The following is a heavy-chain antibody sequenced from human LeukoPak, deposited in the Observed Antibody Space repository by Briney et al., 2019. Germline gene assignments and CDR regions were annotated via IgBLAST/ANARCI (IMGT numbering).Heavy chain of an antibody. J-gene: IGHJ4*02. D-gene: IGHD3-10*01. V-gene: IGHV4-38-2*02. CDR3: ASWFGESLYYFDY. Sequence: SETLSLTCTVSGYSISSGYYWGWIRQPPGKGLEWIGSIYHSGSTYYNPSLKSRVTISVDTSKNQFSLKLSSVTAADTAVYYCASWFGESLYYFDYWGQGTLVTVSS. CDR1: GYSISSGYY. CDR2: IYHSGST.